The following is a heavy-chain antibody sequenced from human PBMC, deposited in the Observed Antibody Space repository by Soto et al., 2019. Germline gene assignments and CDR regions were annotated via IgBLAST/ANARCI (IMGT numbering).Heavy chain of an antibody. D-gene: IGHD1-1*01. CDR3: ATGSFTSTGGRIGYHYNAMDV. CDR1: GGTFSSHS. J-gene: IGHJ6*02. V-gene: IGHV1-69*13. Sequence: SVKVSCKSSGGTFSSHSINWVRQAPGQGLEWMGGIIPIFGPANFAKKFQGRVTITADESTTTAYMELSSLTSEDTAVYYCATGSFTSTGGRIGYHYNAMDVWGQGTTVTVYS. CDR2: IIPIFGPA.